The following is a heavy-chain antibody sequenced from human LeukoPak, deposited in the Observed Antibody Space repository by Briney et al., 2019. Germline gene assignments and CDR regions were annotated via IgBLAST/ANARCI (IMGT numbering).Heavy chain of an antibody. CDR1: GYTFTDFY. D-gene: IGHD3-3*01. J-gene: IGHJ6*02. V-gene: IGHV1-2*02. CDR3: AREGITIFGVVSVKCMDV. Sequence: GASVKVSCKASGYTFTDFYMHWVRQAPGQGLEWMGWINPKSGGTSYAQKFQGRVTMTRDTSISTAYMELSRLRSDDTAVYYCAREGITIFGVVSVKCMDVWGQGTTVTVSS. CDR2: INPKSGGT.